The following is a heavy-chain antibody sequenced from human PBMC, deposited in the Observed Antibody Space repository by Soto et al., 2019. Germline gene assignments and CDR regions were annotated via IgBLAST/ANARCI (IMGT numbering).Heavy chain of an antibody. Sequence: LSLPFSFSFFSIIIFFYSWSWIRQPPGKGLEWIGYIYHSGSTYYNPSLKSRVTISVDRSKNQFSLKLSSVTAADTAVYYCARAEGYCSSTSCRHFDYWGQGTLVTVSS. CDR2: IYHSGST. CDR3: ARAEGYCSSTSCRHFDY. J-gene: IGHJ4*02. D-gene: IGHD2-2*01. CDR1: FFSIIIFFYS. V-gene: IGHV4-30-2*01.